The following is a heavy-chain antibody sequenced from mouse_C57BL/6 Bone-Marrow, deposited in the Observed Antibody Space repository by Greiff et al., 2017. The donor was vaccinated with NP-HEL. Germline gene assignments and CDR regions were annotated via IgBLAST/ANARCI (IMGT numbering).Heavy chain of an antibody. CDR2: IYPGSGNT. D-gene: IGHD1-1*01. CDR3: AREYYYGTAWFAY. Sequence: QVQLKQSGAELVRPGASVKLSCKASGYTFTDYYINWVKQRPGQGLEWIARIYPGSGNTYYNEKFKGKATLTAEKSSSTAYMQLSSLTSEDSAVYFCAREYYYGTAWFAYWGQGTLVTVSA. CDR1: GYTFTDYY. J-gene: IGHJ3*01. V-gene: IGHV1-76*01.